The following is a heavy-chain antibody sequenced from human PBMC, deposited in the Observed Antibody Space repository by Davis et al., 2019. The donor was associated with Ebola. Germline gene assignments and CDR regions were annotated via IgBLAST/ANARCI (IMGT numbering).Heavy chain of an antibody. Sequence: GESLKISCKASGYTFTSYGISWVRQAPGQGLEWMGWISAYNGNTNYAQKLQGRVTMTTDTSTSTAYMELRSLRSDDTAVYYCARDPRVIAAAGTGAFDYWGQGTLVTVSS. CDR1: GYTFTSYG. CDR2: ISAYNGNT. J-gene: IGHJ4*02. V-gene: IGHV1-18*01. CDR3: ARDPRVIAAAGTGAFDY. D-gene: IGHD6-13*01.